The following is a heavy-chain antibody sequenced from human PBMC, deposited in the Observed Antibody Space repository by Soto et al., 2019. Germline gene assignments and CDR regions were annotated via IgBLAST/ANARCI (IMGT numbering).Heavy chain of an antibody. Sequence: GGSRRLSCEPFLFIFSRYAMSWVRQTPGKGLEWVSAMSGSGGSTYYADSVKGRFTISRDNSKNTLYLQMNSLRAEDTAVYYCAREPPEGSSSRGDAFDIWGQGTMVTVSS. D-gene: IGHD6-6*01. J-gene: IGHJ3*02. V-gene: IGHV3-23*01. CDR3: AREPPEGSSSRGDAFDI. CDR2: MSGSGGST. CDR1: LFIFSRYA.